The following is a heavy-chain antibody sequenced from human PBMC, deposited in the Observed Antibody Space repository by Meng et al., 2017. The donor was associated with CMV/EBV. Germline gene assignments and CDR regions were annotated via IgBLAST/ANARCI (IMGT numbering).Heavy chain of an antibody. CDR2: IIPILGIA. CDR3: ARSIVVVPAAFDY. CDR1: GGTFSSYT. J-gene: IGHJ4*02. D-gene: IGHD2-2*01. Sequence: SVKVSCKASGGTFSSYTISWVRQAPGQGLEWMGRIIPILGIANCAQKFQGRVTITADKSTSTAYMELSSLRSEDTVVYYCARSIVVVPAAFDYWGQGTLVTVSS. V-gene: IGHV1-69*02.